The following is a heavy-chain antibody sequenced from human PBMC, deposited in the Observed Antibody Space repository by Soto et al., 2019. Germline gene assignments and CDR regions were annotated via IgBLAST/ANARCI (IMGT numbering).Heavy chain of an antibody. V-gene: IGHV4-30-4*01. CDR1: GGSISGNSYY. CDR2: VFYNGVT. D-gene: IGHD2-21*02. J-gene: IGHJ4*02. CDR3: VRDNGGNSEFGY. Sequence: SETLSLTCTVSGGSISGNSYYWHWIRQSPGKGLEWIGYVFYNGVTYYNPSFESRLSISVDTSKNQFSLQLKSVTAADTAVYYCVRDNGGNSEFGYWGQGALVTVSS.